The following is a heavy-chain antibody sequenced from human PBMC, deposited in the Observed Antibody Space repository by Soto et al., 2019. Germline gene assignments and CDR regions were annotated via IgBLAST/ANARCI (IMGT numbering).Heavy chain of an antibody. CDR2: IVVGSGNT. Sequence: SVQVSCTASGFTFTSSAVQWVRQARGQRLEWIGWIVVGSGNTNYAQKFQERVTITRDMSTSTAYMELSSLRSEDTAVYYCAAGAVAGHYYYYGMDVWGQGTTVTVSS. CDR3: AAGAVAGHYYYYGMDV. J-gene: IGHJ6*02. CDR1: GFTFTSSA. V-gene: IGHV1-58*01. D-gene: IGHD6-19*01.